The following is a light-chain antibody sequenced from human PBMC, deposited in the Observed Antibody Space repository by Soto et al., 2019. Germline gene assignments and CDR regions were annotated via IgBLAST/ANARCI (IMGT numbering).Light chain of an antibody. CDR2: DVS. J-gene: IGLJ2*01. V-gene: IGLV2-14*03. CDR3: SSYTTGSTLVV. Sequence: QPVLTQPASVSGSPGQSITISCTGTSSDIGDYNYVSWYQHHPGKAPKLMIYDVSSRPSGVSDRFSGSKSGNTASLTISGLQAEDEADYYCSSYTTGSTLVVFGGGTKLTVL. CDR1: SSDIGDYNY.